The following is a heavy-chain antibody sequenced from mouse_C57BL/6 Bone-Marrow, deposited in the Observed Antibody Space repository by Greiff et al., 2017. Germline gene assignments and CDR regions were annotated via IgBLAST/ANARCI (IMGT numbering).Heavy chain of an antibody. D-gene: IGHD1-1*01. Sequence: VQLQQSGPGLVQPSQSLSISCTASGFSLTSYGVHWVRQSPGKGLEWLGVIWSGGSTDYNAAFISSLSISKDNTTNQVYFKMNSLQAADTAIYYCARISGSSAYWYFDVWGTGTTVTVSS. CDR2: IWSGGST. J-gene: IGHJ1*03. V-gene: IGHV2-2*01. CDR1: GFSLTSYG. CDR3: ARISGSSAYWYFDV.